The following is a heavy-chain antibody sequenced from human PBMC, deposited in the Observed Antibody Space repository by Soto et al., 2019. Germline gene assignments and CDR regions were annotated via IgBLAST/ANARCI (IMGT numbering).Heavy chain of an antibody. CDR2: ISAYNGNT. CDR1: GFTFTSYD. J-gene: IGHJ3*02. V-gene: IGHV1-18*01. D-gene: IGHD3-22*01. Sequence: ASVKVSCKASGFTFTSYDISSVRQSPGQGLEWMGWISAYNGNTNYAQKLQGRVTMTTDTSTSTAYMELRSLRSYDTAVYYCARDYYDSSGYYCAFDIWGQGTMVTVSS. CDR3: ARDYYDSSGYYCAFDI.